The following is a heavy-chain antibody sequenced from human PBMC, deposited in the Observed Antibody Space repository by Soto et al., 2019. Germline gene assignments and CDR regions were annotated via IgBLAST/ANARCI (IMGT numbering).Heavy chain of an antibody. CDR1: GFTFSSYG. D-gene: IGHD6-19*01. V-gene: IGHV3-30*18. J-gene: IGHJ6*02. Sequence: GGSLRLSCAASGFTFSSYGMHWVRQATGKGLEWVAVISYDGSNKYYGDSVKGRFTISRDNSKNTLYLQMNSLRAEDTAVYYCAKAFYSSGWSAYYYGMDVWGQGTTVTVSS. CDR3: AKAFYSSGWSAYYYGMDV. CDR2: ISYDGSNK.